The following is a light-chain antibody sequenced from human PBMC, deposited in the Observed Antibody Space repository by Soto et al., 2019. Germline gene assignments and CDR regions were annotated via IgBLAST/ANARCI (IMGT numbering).Light chain of an antibody. CDR3: SSDTSSSTLGVV. V-gene: IGLV2-14*01. Sequence: QSALTQPASVSGSTGQSITISCTGTSSDVGGYNYVSWYQQHPGKAPKLMIYDVSNRPSGVSNRFSGYKSGNTASLTISGLQAEDEADYYCSSDTSSSTLGVVFGGGTKRTVL. CDR2: DVS. CDR1: SSDVGGYNY. J-gene: IGLJ2*01.